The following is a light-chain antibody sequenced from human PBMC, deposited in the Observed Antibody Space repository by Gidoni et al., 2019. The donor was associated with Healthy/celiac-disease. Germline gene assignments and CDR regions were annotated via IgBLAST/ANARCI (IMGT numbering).Light chain of an antibody. V-gene: IGKV3D-15*01. CDR3: QQYNNWPPIT. CDR2: GAS. CDR1: QRFSSN. Sequence: ATLSCRASQRFSSNLAWYQQKPGQAPRLLIYGASTRATGIPARFSGSGSGTALTLTISSLQSEDFAVYYCQQYNNWPPITFGQGTKLEIK. J-gene: IGKJ2*01.